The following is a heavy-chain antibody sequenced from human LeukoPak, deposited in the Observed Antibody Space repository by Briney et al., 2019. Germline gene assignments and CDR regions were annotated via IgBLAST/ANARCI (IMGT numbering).Heavy chain of an antibody. D-gene: IGHD3-22*01. Sequence: PGGSLRLSCAASGFTFSSYSMNWVRQAPGKGLEWVSSIDSSSNYIYYADSVEGRFTISRDNAKNSLFLQMNSLRVEDTAVYYCAKVGLAGTSGYGAFDIWGQGTMVTVSS. V-gene: IGHV3-21*01. CDR2: IDSSSNYI. CDR3: AKVGLAGTSGYGAFDI. CDR1: GFTFSSYS. J-gene: IGHJ3*02.